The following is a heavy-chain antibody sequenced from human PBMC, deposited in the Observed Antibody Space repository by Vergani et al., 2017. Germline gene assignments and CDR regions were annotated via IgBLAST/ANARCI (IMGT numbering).Heavy chain of an antibody. J-gene: IGHJ4*02. CDR2: TSRAGDIK. D-gene: IGHD1-1*01. CDR1: GFTFGSYD. CDR3: ARDPRTGKPDYFDY. Sequence: QVQLVESGGGVVQPGRSLRLSCAASGFTFGSYDMHWVRQAPGKGLEWVAVTSRAGDIKYYADSVEGRFTISRDNFRNTLYLHVNSLRAEDTAVYYCARDPRTGKPDYFDYWGRGTLVTVSS. V-gene: IGHV3-30-3*01.